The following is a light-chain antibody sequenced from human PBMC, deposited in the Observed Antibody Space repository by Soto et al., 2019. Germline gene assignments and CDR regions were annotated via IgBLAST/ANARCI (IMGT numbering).Light chain of an antibody. CDR3: QQRSNLIT. J-gene: IGKJ5*01. CDR2: DVS. CDR1: QSISSS. Sequence: EIVMTQSPATLSMSPVERVTLSCRASQSISSSLAWYQQKRGQAPRLLMYDVSTRATGVPARFSGSGSGTEFTLTISSLQSEDFALYYCQQRSNLITCGQGTRREIK. V-gene: IGKV3-15*01.